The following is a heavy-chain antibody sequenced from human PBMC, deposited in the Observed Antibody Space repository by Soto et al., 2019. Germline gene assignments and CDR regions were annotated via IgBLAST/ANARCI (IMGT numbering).Heavy chain of an antibody. V-gene: IGHV3-33*01. CDR3: ARDGTYGSGAQHHNYYYGMDV. CDR1: GFTFSSYG. CDR2: IWYDGSNK. D-gene: IGHD3-10*01. Sequence: GESLKISCAASGFTFSSYGMHWVRQAPGKGLEWVAVIWYDGSNKYYADSVKGRFTISRDNSKNTLYLQMNSLRAEDTAVYYCARDGTYGSGAQHHNYYYGMDVWGQGTTVTVSS. J-gene: IGHJ6*02.